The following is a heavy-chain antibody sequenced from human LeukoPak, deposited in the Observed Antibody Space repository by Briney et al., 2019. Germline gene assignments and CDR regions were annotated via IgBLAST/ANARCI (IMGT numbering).Heavy chain of an antibody. CDR2: IYYSGST. D-gene: IGHD2-21*01. Sequence: SETLSLTCTVSGGSISSSSYYWGWIRQPPGKGLEWIGGIYYSGSTYYNPSLKSRVTISVDTSKNQFSLKLSSVTAADTAVYYCARDAIPPYWYFDLWGRGTLVTVSS. CDR1: GGSISSSSYY. J-gene: IGHJ2*01. V-gene: IGHV4-39*07. CDR3: ARDAIPPYWYFDL.